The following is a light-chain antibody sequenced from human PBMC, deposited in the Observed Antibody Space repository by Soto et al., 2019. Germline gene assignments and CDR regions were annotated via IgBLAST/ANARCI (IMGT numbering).Light chain of an antibody. CDR1: QSVSSSY. CDR2: GAS. CDR3: QQYGSSPPKT. V-gene: IGKV3-20*01. Sequence: EIVLTQSPGTLSLSPGERATLSCRASQSVSSSYLAWYQQKPRQAPRLLIYGASSRATGIPDRFSGSGSGTEVTLTISRMEPADFAVDYCQQYGSSPPKTFGQGTKVEIK. J-gene: IGKJ1*01.